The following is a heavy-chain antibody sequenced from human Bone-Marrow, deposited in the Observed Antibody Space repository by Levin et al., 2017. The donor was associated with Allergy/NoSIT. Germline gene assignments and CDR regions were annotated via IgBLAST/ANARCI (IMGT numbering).Heavy chain of an antibody. D-gene: IGHD4-17*01. CDR3: VRGEGDYVGDTFTL. J-gene: IGHJ3*01. Sequence: GGSLRRSCAASGFSFSIFAIHWVRQAPGKGLEWVAVIWFDGSEKYYADSMKGRITISRDNSKNTLYLQMKSLRVEDTAVYYCVRGEGDYVGDTFTLWGQGTMVTVSS. CDR2: IWFDGSEK. CDR1: GFSFSIFA. V-gene: IGHV3-33*01.